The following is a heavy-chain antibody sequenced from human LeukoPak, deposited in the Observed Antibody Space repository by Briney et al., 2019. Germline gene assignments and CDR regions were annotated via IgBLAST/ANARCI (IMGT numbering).Heavy chain of an antibody. D-gene: IGHD1-26*01. CDR3: ARVVGATPPRHYYYYGMDV. J-gene: IGHJ6*02. CDR2: IYYTGST. V-gene: IGHV4-59*01. Sequence: SETLSLTCTVSGGSLSSYYWSWIRQPPGKGLEWIGDIYYTGSTNYNPSLKSRVTISVDTSKNQFSLKLSSVTAADTAVYYCARVVGATPPRHYYYYGMDVWGQGTTVTVSS. CDR1: GGSLSSYY.